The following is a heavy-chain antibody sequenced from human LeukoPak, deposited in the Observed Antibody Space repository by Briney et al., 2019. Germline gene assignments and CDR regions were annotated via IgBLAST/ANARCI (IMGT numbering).Heavy chain of an antibody. Sequence: SETLSLTCAVSGGSFSGYYWSWIRQPPGKGLEWIGEINHSGSTNYNPSLKSRVTISVDTSKNQFSLKLSSVTAADTAVYYCARGFGGGSYYTYWGQGTLVTVSS. CDR1: GGSFSGYY. J-gene: IGHJ4*02. CDR2: INHSGST. D-gene: IGHD1-26*01. CDR3: ARGFGGGSYYTY. V-gene: IGHV4-34*01.